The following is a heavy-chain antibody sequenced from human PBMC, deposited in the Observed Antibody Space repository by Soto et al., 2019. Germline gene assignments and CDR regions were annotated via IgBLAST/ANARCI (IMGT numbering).Heavy chain of an antibody. D-gene: IGHD1-1*01. CDR3: ARGAMAGNEVPGD. CDR1: GFTFRSYW. J-gene: IGHJ1*01. V-gene: IGHV3-7*05. CDR2: INLDGSEK. Sequence: EGQLVESGGGLVQPGGSLRLSCQVSGFTFRSYWMTWVRRAPGKGLEWVANINLDGSEKYYVDAVKGRFTISRDNAKNSLDLDLRDLRANDTAVYYCARGAMAGNEVPGDWGQGNLFTVSS.